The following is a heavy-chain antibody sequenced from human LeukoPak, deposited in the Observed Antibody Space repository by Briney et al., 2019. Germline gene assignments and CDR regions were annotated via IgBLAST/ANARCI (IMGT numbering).Heavy chain of an antibody. CDR3: AREAVYGSVTFDY. CDR1: GFTFSSYS. D-gene: IGHD3-10*01. J-gene: IGHJ4*02. V-gene: IGHV3-21*01. Sequence: PGGCLRLSCAASGFTFSSYSMNWVRQAPGKGLEWVSSISSSSSYIYYADSVKGRFTISRDNAKNSLYLQMNSLRAEDTAVYYCAREAVYGSVTFDYWGQGTLVTVSS. CDR2: ISSSSSYI.